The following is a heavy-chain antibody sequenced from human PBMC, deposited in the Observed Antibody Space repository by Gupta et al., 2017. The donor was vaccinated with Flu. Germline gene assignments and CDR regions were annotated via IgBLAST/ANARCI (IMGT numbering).Heavy chain of an antibody. Sequence: EVQLVQSGAEVKKPGESLKISCKGSGYSFTSYWIGWVRQMPGKGLEWMGIIYPGDSDTRYSPSFQGQVTISADKSISTAYLQWSSLKASDTAMYYCARVLWRPAAILLRECWFDPWGQGTLVTVSS. J-gene: IGHJ5*02. CDR1: GYSFTSYW. D-gene: IGHD2-2*02. CDR2: IYPGDSDT. CDR3: ARVLWRPAAILLRECWFDP. V-gene: IGHV5-51*03.